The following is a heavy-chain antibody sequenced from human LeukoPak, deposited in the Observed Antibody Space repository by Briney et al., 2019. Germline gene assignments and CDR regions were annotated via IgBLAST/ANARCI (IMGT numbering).Heavy chain of an antibody. J-gene: IGHJ4*02. Sequence: SETLSLTCTVSGGSISSYYWSWTRQPPGKGLEWIGYIYYSGSTNYNPSLKSRVTISVDTSKNQFSLKLSSVTAADTAVYYCARDIAAAFDYWGQGTLVTVSS. CDR2: IYYSGST. D-gene: IGHD6-13*01. V-gene: IGHV4-59*01. CDR3: ARDIAAAFDY. CDR1: GGSISSYY.